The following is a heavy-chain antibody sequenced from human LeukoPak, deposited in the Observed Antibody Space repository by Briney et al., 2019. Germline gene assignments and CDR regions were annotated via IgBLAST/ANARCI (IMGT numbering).Heavy chain of an antibody. J-gene: IGHJ3*02. CDR3: GRDLGLQFPAFDI. CDR2: IYTSGST. V-gene: IGHV4-61*02. Sequence: PSQTLSLTCTVSGGSISSGSYYWSWIRQPAGKGLEWIGRIYTSGSTNYNPSLKSRVIISVDTSKNQFSLKLSSVTAADTAVYYCGRDLGLQFPAFDIWGQGTMVTVSS. CDR1: GGSISSGSYY. D-gene: IGHD5-24*01.